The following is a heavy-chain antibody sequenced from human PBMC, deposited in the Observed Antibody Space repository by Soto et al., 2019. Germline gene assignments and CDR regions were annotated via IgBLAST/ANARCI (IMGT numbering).Heavy chain of an antibody. D-gene: IGHD3-22*01. Sequence: GGSLRLSCAASGFTFSSYAMSWVRQAPGKGLEWVSAISGSGGSTYYADSVKGRFTISRDNSKNTLYLQMNSLRAEDTAVYYCAKGRYYYDSSGPGCFDYWGQGTLVTVSS. V-gene: IGHV3-23*01. CDR2: ISGSGGST. CDR3: AKGRYYYDSSGPGCFDY. J-gene: IGHJ4*02. CDR1: GFTFSSYA.